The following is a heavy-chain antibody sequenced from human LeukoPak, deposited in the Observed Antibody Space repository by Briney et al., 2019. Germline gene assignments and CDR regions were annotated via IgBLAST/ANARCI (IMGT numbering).Heavy chain of an antibody. CDR1: GGSFSDCF. J-gene: IGHJ2*01. CDR3: ARDPLAAAGNHWYFDL. D-gene: IGHD6-13*01. CDR2: IDHSGST. Sequence: SETLSLTCAVYGGSFSDCFWSWIRQPPGQGLEWIGEIDHSGSTNYNPSLKSRVTISVDTSKNQFSLKLSSVTAADTAVYYCARDPLAAAGNHWYFDLWGRGTLVTVSS. V-gene: IGHV4-34*01.